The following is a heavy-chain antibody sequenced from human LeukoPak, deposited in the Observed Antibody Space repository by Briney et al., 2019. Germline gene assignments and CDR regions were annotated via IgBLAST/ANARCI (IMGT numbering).Heavy chain of an antibody. J-gene: IGHJ2*01. CDR2: IIPIFGTA. D-gene: IGHD6-6*01. Sequence: GASVKVSCKASGYTFTSYGISWVRQAPGQGLEWMGGIIPIFGTANYAQKFQGRVTITTDESTSTAYMELSSLRSEDTAVYYCARGHSSSSGWYFDLWGRGTLVTVSS. CDR3: ARGHSSSSGWYFDL. CDR1: GYTFTSYG. V-gene: IGHV1-69*05.